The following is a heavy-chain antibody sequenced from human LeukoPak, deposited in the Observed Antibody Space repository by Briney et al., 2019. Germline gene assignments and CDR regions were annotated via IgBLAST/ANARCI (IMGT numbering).Heavy chain of an antibody. V-gene: IGHV4-4*07. CDR1: GVSISSYY. Sequence: KTSETLSLTCSVSGVSISSYYWSWVRQTAGKGLEWIGRIYISGTTNYNPSLNSRVTMSIDTSKNQFSLKLTSVTAADTGVYYCARTGGYVYHIDHWGQGTQVTVSS. CDR2: IYISGTT. D-gene: IGHD5-12*01. J-gene: IGHJ4*02. CDR3: ARTGGYVYHIDH.